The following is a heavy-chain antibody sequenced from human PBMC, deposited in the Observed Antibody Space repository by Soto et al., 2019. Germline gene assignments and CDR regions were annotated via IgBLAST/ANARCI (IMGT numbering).Heavy chain of an antibody. CDR1: GGSISSGGYS. CDR2: IYHSGST. J-gene: IGHJ4*02. Sequence: PSETLSLTCAVSGGSISSGGYSWSWIRQPPGKGLEWIGYIYHSGSTYYNPSLKSRVTISVDRSKNQFSLKLSSVTAADTAVYYCSRDDSDWFFNWGRETLVTVSS. D-gene: IGHD3-9*01. V-gene: IGHV4-30-2*01. CDR3: SRDDSDWFFN.